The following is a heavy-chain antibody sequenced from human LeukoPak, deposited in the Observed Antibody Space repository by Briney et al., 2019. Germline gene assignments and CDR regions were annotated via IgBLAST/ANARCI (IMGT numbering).Heavy chain of an antibody. V-gene: IGHV4-30-2*01. CDR2: IYHSGST. CDR3: ATELNTVTTSHFDY. J-gene: IGHJ4*02. D-gene: IGHD4-17*01. CDR1: GGSISSGGYY. Sequence: SETLSLTCTVSGGSISSGGYYWSWIRQPPGKGLEWIGYIYHSGSTYYNPSLKSRVTISVDRSKNQFSLKLSSVTAADTAVYYCATELNTVTTSHFDYWGQGTLVTVSS.